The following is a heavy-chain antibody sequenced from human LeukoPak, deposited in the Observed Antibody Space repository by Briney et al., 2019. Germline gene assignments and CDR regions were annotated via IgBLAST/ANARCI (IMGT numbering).Heavy chain of an antibody. D-gene: IGHD6-19*01. V-gene: IGHV3-23*01. CDR2: ISGSGGST. CDR3: ANRPYSSGWSAPNYYMDV. CDR1: GFTFSSYG. J-gene: IGHJ6*03. Sequence: GGSLRLSCAASGFTFSSYGMSWVRQAPGKGLEWVSAISGSGGSTYYADSVKGRFTISRDNSKNTLYLQMNSLRAEDTAVYYCANRPYSSGWSAPNYYMDVWGKGTTVTISS.